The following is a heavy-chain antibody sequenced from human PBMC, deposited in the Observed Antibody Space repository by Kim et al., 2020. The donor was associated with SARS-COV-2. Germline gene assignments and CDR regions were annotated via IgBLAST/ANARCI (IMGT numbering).Heavy chain of an antibody. CDR3: AKDVEGVVVFSGLGV. CDR1: GFTFNSYA. D-gene: IGHD2-15*01. J-gene: IGHJ6*02. V-gene: IGHV3-23*01. Sequence: GGSLRLSCAASGFTFNSYAMNWVRQAPGKGLEWLAFITGGGGSIYYADSVKGRFTISRDNSKNTLYLQMDGLRPEDTAVYFCAKDVEGVVVFSGLGVWGQGTTVVVSS. CDR2: ITGGGGSI.